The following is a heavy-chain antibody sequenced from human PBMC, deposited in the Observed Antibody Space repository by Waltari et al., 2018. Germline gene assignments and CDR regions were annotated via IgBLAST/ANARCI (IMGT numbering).Heavy chain of an antibody. Sequence: QVQLAQSGSELKKPGASVKISCKASGYTFTDYAITWVRQAPGQGLELMGWITTNTGNPTDAQGFTGRFVFSLDTSVSTAYLQITSLKTEDSAVYYCAREIVPPHTIVVNWFDPWGQGTLVTVSS. V-gene: IGHV7-4-1*02. CDR2: ITTNTGNP. CDR1: GYTFTDYA. D-gene: IGHD2-8*01. J-gene: IGHJ5*02. CDR3: AREIVPPHTIVVNWFDP.